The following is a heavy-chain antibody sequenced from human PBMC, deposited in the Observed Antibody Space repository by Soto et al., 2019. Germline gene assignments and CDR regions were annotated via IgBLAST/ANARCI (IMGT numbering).Heavy chain of an antibody. D-gene: IGHD5-12*01. CDR1: GGSISSSNW. Sequence: PSETLSLTCAVSGGSISSSNWWSWVRQPPGKGLEWIGEIYHSGSTNYNPSLKSRVTISVDKSKNQFSLKLSSVTAADTAVYYCAREAHRADGYNVGNAFDIWGQGTMVTVSS. CDR2: IYHSGST. V-gene: IGHV4-4*02. J-gene: IGHJ3*02. CDR3: AREAHRADGYNVGNAFDI.